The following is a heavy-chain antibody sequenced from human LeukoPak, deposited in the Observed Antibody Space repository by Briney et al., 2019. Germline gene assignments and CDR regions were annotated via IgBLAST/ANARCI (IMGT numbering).Heavy chain of an antibody. CDR1: GGSISSYY. Sequence: SETLSLTCTVSGGSISSYYWSWIRQPLGKGLEWIGYIYYSGSTNYNPSLKSRVTISVDTSKNQFSLKLSSVTAADTAVYYCARSTGINWFDPWGQGTLVTVSS. CDR2: IYYSGST. J-gene: IGHJ5*02. V-gene: IGHV4-59*01. D-gene: IGHD2-8*02. CDR3: ARSTGINWFDP.